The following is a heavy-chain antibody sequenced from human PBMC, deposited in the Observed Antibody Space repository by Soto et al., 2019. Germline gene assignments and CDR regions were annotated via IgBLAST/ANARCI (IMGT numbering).Heavy chain of an antibody. CDR2: TKYRSKWYN. D-gene: IGHD6-6*01. CDR3: AYASSSGGWFDP. Sequence: SQTLSLTCVISGYSVSGNSAAWNWVRQSPSRGLEWLGKTKYRSKWYNDYAASVKSRITINADTSKNQFSLQLNSVTPEDTAVYYCAYASSSGGWFDPWGQGILVTV. J-gene: IGHJ5*02. V-gene: IGHV6-1*01. CDR1: GYSVSGNSAA.